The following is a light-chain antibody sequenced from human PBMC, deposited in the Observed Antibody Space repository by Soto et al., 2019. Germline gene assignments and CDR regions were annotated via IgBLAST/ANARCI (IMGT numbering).Light chain of an antibody. CDR1: SGHSNYV. V-gene: IGLV4-69*01. CDR3: QTGDTGIRV. J-gene: IGLJ2*01. CDR2: LNSDGSH. Sequence: QSVLTQSPSASASLGASVKLTCTLSSGHSNYVIAWHQQQPEKGPRYLMKLNSDGSHSKGDGIPDRFSGSSSGAERYLTISSLQSEDEADYYCQTGDTGIRVFGGGTKLTVL.